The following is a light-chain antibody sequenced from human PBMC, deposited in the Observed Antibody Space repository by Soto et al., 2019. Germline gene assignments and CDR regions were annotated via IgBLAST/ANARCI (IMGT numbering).Light chain of an antibody. CDR3: QQYRSSPPLT. V-gene: IGKV3-20*01. J-gene: IGKJ4*01. CDR1: QSVNSF. Sequence: EIVLTQSPGTLSLSPGERATLSCRASQSVNSFLAWYQQKPSQAPRLLIYSASSRATGIPDRFSGSGSGTDFTLTISRLEPEDFVIYYCQQYRSSPPLTFGGGTKVEIK. CDR2: SAS.